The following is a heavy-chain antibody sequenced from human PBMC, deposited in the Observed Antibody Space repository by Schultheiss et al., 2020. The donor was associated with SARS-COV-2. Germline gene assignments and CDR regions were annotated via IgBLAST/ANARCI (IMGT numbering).Heavy chain of an antibody. CDR2: ISYDGSNK. Sequence: GGSLRLSCAASGFTFSSYAMHWVRQAPGKGLEWVAVISYDGSNKYYADSVKGRFTISRDNSKNTLYLQMNSLRAEDTAMYYCARALYGDAFDIWGQGTTVTVSS. J-gene: IGHJ3*02. D-gene: IGHD3-16*01. CDR1: GFTFSSYA. CDR3: ARALYGDAFDI. V-gene: IGHV3-30-3*01.